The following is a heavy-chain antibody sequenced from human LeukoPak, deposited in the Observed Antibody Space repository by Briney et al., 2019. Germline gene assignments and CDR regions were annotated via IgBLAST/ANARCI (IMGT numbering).Heavy chain of an antibody. CDR1: GFTFSSYE. Sequence: SGGSLRLSCAASGFTFSSYEMNWVRQAPGKGLEWVSYISSSGSTIYYADSVMGRFTISRDNAKNSLYLQMNSLRAEDTAVYYCARMNPPAFDIWGQGTMVTVSS. J-gene: IGHJ3*02. CDR3: ARMNPPAFDI. D-gene: IGHD1-14*01. V-gene: IGHV3-48*03. CDR2: ISSSGSTI.